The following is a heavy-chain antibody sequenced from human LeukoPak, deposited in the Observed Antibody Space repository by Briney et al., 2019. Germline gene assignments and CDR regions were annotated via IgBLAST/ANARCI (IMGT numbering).Heavy chain of an antibody. J-gene: IGHJ5*02. CDR3: AKCGDFIAASYNRFDP. CDR2: INPNSGGT. D-gene: IGHD6-13*01. CDR1: GYTFTDYY. V-gene: IGHV1-2*06. Sequence: ASVKVSCKASGYTFTDYYTHWVRQAPGQGLEWMGRINPNSGGTKYAQKFQGRVTMTRDTSISTAYMELNRLTSDDTAVYYCAKCGDFIAASYNRFDPWGPGTLVTVSS.